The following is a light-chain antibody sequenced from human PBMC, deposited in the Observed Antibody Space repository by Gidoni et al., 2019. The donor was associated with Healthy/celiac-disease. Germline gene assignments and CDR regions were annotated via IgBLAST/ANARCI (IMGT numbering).Light chain of an antibody. V-gene: IGKV1-39*01. CDR2: AAS. CDR1: QSISSY. CDR3: QQSYSTLT. J-gene: IGKJ4*01. Sequence: DIQMTKSPSSLSASVGDRVTITCRASQSISSYLNWYQQKPGKAPKLLIYAASSLQSGVPSRFSGSGSGTDCTLTISSLQPEDFATYYCQQSYSTLTFGGGTKVEIK.